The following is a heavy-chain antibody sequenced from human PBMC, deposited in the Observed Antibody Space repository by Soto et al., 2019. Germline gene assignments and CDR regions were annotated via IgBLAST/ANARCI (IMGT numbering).Heavy chain of an antibody. Sequence: TGGSLRLSCAASGFTFSSYAMSWVRQAPGKGLEWVSAISGSGGSTYYADSVKGRFTISRDNSKNTLYLQMNSLRAEDTAVYYCAKTWALWFGEFQNWGQGTLVTVSS. J-gene: IGHJ1*01. V-gene: IGHV3-23*01. D-gene: IGHD3-10*01. CDR1: GFTFSSYA. CDR2: ISGSGGST. CDR3: AKTWALWFGEFQN.